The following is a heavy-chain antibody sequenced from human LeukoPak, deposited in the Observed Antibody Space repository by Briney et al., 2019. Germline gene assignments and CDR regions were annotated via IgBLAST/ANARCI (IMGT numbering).Heavy chain of an antibody. CDR1: GGSISSYY. CDR2: IYYSGST. CDR3: ARFPTVRAYYYYYMDV. D-gene: IGHD1-1*01. Sequence: SETLSLTCTVSGGSISSYYWSWIRQPPGKGLEWIGYIYYSGSTNYNPSLKSRVTISVDTSKNQFSLKLSSVTAADTAVYYCARFPTVRAYYYYYMDVWGKGTTVNVSS. J-gene: IGHJ6*03. V-gene: IGHV4-59*01.